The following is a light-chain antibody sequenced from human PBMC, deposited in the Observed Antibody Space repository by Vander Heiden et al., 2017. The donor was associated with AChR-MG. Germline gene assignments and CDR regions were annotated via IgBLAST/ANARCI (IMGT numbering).Light chain of an antibody. CDR3: QTWGTGIRGV. V-gene: IGLV4-69*01. CDR1: SGHSSYA. CDR2: LNSDGSH. Sequence: QLVLTQSPSASASLGASVKLTCTLSSGHSSYAIAWHQQQPEKGPRYLMKLNSDGSHSKGDAIPDRFSSSSSGAERYLTISSLQSEDEADYYCQTWGTGIRGVFGGGTKLTVL. J-gene: IGLJ3*02.